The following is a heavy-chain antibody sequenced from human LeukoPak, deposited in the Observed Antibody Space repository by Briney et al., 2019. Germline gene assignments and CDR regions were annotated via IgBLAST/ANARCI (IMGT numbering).Heavy chain of an antibody. V-gene: IGHV3-9*03. CDR1: GFTFSSYS. CDR3: AKDREQQLVRGAFDI. CDR2: ISWNSGSI. D-gene: IGHD6-13*01. J-gene: IGHJ3*02. Sequence: GGSLRLSCAASGFTFSSYSMNWVRQAPGKGLEWVSGISWNSGSIGYADSVKGRFTISRDNAKNSLYLQMNSLRAEDMALYYCAKDREQQLVRGAFDIWGQGTMVTVSS.